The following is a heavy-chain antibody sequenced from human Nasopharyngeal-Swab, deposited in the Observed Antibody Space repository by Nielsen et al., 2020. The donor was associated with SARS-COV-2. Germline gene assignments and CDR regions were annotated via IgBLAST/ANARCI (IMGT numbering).Heavy chain of an antibody. V-gene: IGHV3-30-3*01. J-gene: IGHJ6*02. CDR3: ASGGHAYYYYYGMDV. CDR1: GFTFSSYA. D-gene: IGHD2-15*01. Sequence: GESLKISCAASGFTFSSYAMHWVRQAPGKGLEWVAVISYDGSNKYYADSVKGRFTISRDNSENTLYLQMNSLRAEDTAVYYCASGGHAYYYYYGMDVWGQGTTVTVSS. CDR2: ISYDGSNK.